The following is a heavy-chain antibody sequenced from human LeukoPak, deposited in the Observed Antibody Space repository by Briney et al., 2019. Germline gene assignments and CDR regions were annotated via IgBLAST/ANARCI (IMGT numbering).Heavy chain of an antibody. V-gene: IGHV1-69*02. D-gene: IGHD2-2*02. Sequence: ASVKVSCKASGYTFTSYYMHWVRQAPGQGLEWMGRIIPILGIANYAQKFQGRVTITADKSTSTAYMELSSLRSEDTAVYYCATTHCSSTSCYMPYYYYGMDVWGQGTTVTVSS. J-gene: IGHJ6*02. CDR1: GYTFTSYY. CDR2: IIPILGIA. CDR3: ATTHCSSTSCYMPYYYYGMDV.